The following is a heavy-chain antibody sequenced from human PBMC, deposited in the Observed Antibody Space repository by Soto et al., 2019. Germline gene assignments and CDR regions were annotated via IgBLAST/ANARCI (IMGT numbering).Heavy chain of an antibody. CDR3: ARATGGSGSYYNSFYYFDY. CDR2: MNPNSGNT. D-gene: IGHD3-10*01. J-gene: IGHJ4*02. V-gene: IGHV1-8*01. CDR1: GYTFTSYD. Sequence: ASVKVSCKASGYTFTSYDINWVRQATGQGXEWMGWMNPNSGNTGYAQKFQGRVTMTRNTSISTAYMELSSLRSEDTAVYYCARATGGSGSYYNSFYYFDYWGQGTLVTVSS.